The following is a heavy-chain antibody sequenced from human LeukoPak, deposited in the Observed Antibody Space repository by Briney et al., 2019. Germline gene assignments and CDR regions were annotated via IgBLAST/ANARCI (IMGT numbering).Heavy chain of an antibody. CDR1: GGTFSSYA. J-gene: IGHJ3*02. Sequence: ASVKVSRKASGGTFSSYAISWVRQAPGQGLEWMGGIIPIFGTANYAQKFQGRVTITADESTSTAYMELSSLRSEDTAVYYCARPAWNTDAFDIWGQGTMVTVSS. CDR3: ARPAWNTDAFDI. V-gene: IGHV1-69*13. CDR2: IIPIFGTA. D-gene: IGHD1/OR15-1a*01.